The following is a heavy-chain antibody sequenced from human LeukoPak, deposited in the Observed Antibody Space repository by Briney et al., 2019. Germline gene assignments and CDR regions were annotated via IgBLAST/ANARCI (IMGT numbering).Heavy chain of an antibody. D-gene: IGHD2-15*01. V-gene: IGHV3-30*02. Sequence: WGSLRLSCAASGFTFSSYGMHWVRQVPGKGLEWVAFLRYDGSNKDYADSVKGRFTISRDNSKNTLDLEMNSLRAEDTAVYYCAKDASNLVAATAIDSWGQGTLVTVSS. CDR2: LRYDGSNK. J-gene: IGHJ4*02. CDR1: GFTFSSYG. CDR3: AKDASNLVAATAIDS.